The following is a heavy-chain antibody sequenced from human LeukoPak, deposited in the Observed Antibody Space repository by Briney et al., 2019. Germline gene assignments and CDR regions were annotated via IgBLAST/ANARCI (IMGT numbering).Heavy chain of an antibody. D-gene: IGHD2-15*01. CDR1: GFTFNSYW. V-gene: IGHV3-74*01. Sequence: GGSLRLSCAASGFTFNSYWFHWVRQAPGKGLVWASRINSDGSDTIYADSVKGRFTISRDNAKSTMYLQMNSLKAEDTAVYYCARGGYHHGFDIWGQGTMVTVSS. CDR2: INSDGSDT. J-gene: IGHJ3*02. CDR3: ARGGYHHGFDI.